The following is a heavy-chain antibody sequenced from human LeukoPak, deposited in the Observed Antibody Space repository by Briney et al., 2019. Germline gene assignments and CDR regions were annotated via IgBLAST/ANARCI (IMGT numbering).Heavy chain of an antibody. CDR2: IYYSGST. CDR1: GGSISSGGYY. CDR3: ARAGDDHDAFDI. J-gene: IGHJ3*02. Sequence: PSQTLSLTCTVSGGSISSGGYYWSWIRQHPGKGLEWIGYIYYSGSTYYNPSLKSRVTISVDTSKNQFSLKLSSVTAADTAMYYCARAGDDHDAFDIWGQGTMVTVSS. D-gene: IGHD1-1*01. V-gene: IGHV4-31*03.